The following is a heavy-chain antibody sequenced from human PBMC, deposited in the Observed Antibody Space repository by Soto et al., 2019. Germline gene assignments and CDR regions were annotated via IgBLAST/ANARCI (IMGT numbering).Heavy chain of an antibody. Sequence: SETLSLTCTVSGGSISSGGYYWSWIRQHPGKGLEWIGYIYYSGSTYYNPSLKSRVTISVDTSKNQFSLKLSSVTAADTAVYYCARWLPFGSGGYLGDDFDIRAQGAMVPVSS. CDR3: ARWLPFGSGGYLGDDFDI. CDR2: IYYSGST. D-gene: IGHD3-10*01. V-gene: IGHV4-31*03. J-gene: IGHJ3*02. CDR1: GGSISSGGYY.